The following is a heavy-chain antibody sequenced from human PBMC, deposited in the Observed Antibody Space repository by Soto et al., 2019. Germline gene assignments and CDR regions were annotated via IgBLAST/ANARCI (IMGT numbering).Heavy chain of an antibody. CDR3: ARVYSSGRYVDY. Sequence: SGPTLVNPTQTLTLTCTFSGFSLRTSGMCVTWIRQPPGKALEWLARIDWDDDKYYSTSLKTRLTISKDTSKNQVVLTMTNMDPVDTATYYCARVYSSGRYVDYWGQGTLVTVSS. J-gene: IGHJ4*02. D-gene: IGHD6-19*01. CDR2: IDWDDDK. CDR1: GFSLRTSGMC. V-gene: IGHV2-70*11.